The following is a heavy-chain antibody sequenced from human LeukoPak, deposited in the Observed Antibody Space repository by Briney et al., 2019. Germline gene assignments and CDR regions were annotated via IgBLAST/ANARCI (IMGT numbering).Heavy chain of an antibody. D-gene: IGHD1-26*01. CDR3: AAGEWELLGYYFDY. CDR2: IYYSGST. Sequence: GSLRLSCAASGFTFSSYAMSWVRQPPGKGLEWIGYIYYSGSTNYNPSLKSRVTISVDTSKNQFSLKLSSVTAADTAVYYCAAGEWELLGYYFDYWGQGTLVTVSS. CDR1: GFTFSSYA. J-gene: IGHJ4*02. V-gene: IGHV4-59*01.